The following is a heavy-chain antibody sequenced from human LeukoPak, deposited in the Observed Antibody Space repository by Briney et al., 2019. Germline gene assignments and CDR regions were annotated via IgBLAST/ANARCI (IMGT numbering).Heavy chain of an antibody. CDR1: RFTFSSYA. V-gene: IGHV3-30*04. CDR2: ISYDGSNK. Sequence: PGRSLRLSCAASRFTFSSYAMHWVSQARGKGLEWVAVISYDGSNKYYADSVKGRFTISRDNSKNTLYLQMNSLRAEDTAVYYCARALGSCSSTSCPLDYWGQGTLVTVSS. D-gene: IGHD2-2*01. CDR3: ARALGSCSSTSCPLDY. J-gene: IGHJ4*02.